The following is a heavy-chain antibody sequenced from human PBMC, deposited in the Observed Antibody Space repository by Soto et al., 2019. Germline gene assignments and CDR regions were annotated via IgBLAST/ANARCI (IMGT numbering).Heavy chain of an antibody. V-gene: IGHV1-18*01. CDR3: ASGPLEVGVAGTLFTDY. CDR1: GYTFTSYG. D-gene: IGHD6-19*01. J-gene: IGHJ4*02. CDR2: ISAYNGNT. Sequence: ASVKVSCKASGYTFTSYGISWVRQAPGQGLEWMGWISAYNGNTNYAQKLQGRVTMTTDTSTSTVYMELRSLRSDDTAVYYCASGPLEVGVAGTLFTDYWGQGTLV.